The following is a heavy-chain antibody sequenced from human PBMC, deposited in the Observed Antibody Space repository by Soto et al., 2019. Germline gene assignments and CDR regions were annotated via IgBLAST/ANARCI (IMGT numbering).Heavy chain of an antibody. CDR2: INPNGGGT. V-gene: IGHV1-46*01. J-gene: IGHJ4*02. CDR3: ARDSAASATSYSFDN. D-gene: IGHD6-25*01. CDR1: GYKFINHY. Sequence: ASVKVSCKASGYKFINHYMHWVRQVPGVGLEWMGIINPNGGGTDYSQKFQGRVTMTRDTSANTVHMELSSLRSEDPGVYFCARDSAASATSYSFDNWGQGTLVTVSS.